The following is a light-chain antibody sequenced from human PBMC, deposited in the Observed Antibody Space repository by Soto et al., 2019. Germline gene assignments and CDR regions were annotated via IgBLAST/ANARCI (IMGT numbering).Light chain of an antibody. J-gene: IGLJ2*01. CDR2: DVT. CDR3: SSKRDKNTVL. V-gene: IGLV2-14*03. CDR1: SRDIGAYDY. Sequence: QSALTQPASVSGSPGQLITISCTGTSRDIGAYDYVSWYQQHPGQAPRLIIYDVTERPSGISDRLSGSRSGNTASLTISGLRPEDEADYYCSSKRDKNTVLFAGGTQLTVL.